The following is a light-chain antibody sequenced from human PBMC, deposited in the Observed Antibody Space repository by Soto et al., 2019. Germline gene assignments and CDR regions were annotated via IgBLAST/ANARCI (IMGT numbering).Light chain of an antibody. V-gene: IGKV3-15*01. CDR1: QSVSNN. CDR2: GAS. CDR3: QQYNNWPPYT. J-gene: IGKJ2*01. Sequence: ETVMTQSPATLSVSPGERATLSCGASQSVSNNLAWYQQNPGQAPRLLIYGASTRATGIPARFSGSGSGTEFTLTISSLQPEDFAVYFCQQYNNWPPYTFGQGTKLEIK.